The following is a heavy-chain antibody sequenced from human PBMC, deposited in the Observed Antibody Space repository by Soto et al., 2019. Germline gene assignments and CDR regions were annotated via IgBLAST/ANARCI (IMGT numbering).Heavy chain of an antibody. CDR2: IYYSGST. CDR3: ARGYGGCFDD. Sequence: PSETLSLTCTVSGGSISSYYWSWIRQPPGKGLEWIGYIYYSGSTNYNPSLKSRVTISVDTSKNQFSMKLSSVTAADTAVYYCARGYGGCFDDWGQGTLVTVSS. D-gene: IGHD5-18*01. J-gene: IGHJ4*02. CDR1: GGSISSYY. V-gene: IGHV4-59*01.